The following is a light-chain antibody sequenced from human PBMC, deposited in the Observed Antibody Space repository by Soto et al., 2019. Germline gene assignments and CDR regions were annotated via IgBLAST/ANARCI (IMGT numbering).Light chain of an antibody. V-gene: IGKV3-20*01. CDR1: QSVSSNY. CDR3: QQCGSSPPIT. J-gene: IGKJ5*01. Sequence: EIVLTQSPGTLSLSPGERATLSCRASQSVSSNYLAWYQQKPGQAPRLLIYGASSRATGIPDRFSGSGSGTDFTLTISRLEPEDFAVYYCQQCGSSPPITFGQGTRLEIK. CDR2: GAS.